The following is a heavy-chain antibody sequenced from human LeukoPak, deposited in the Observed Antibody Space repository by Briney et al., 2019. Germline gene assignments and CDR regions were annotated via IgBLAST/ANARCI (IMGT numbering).Heavy chain of an antibody. J-gene: IGHJ4*02. CDR2: ISGSGGST. CDR1: GFTVSSNY. CDR3: AKGGSSSTDY. V-gene: IGHV3-23*01. Sequence: GGSLRLSCAASGFTVSSNYMSWVRQAPGKGLEWVSAISGSGGSTYYADSVKGRFTISRDNSKNTLCLQMNSLRAEDTAVYYCAKGGSSSTDYWGQGTLVTVSS. D-gene: IGHD6-13*01.